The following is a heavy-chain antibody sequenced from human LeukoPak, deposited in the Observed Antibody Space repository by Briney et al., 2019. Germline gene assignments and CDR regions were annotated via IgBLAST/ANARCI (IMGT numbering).Heavy chain of an antibody. V-gene: IGHV3-64*02. J-gene: IGHJ3*02. Sequence: GGSLRLSCAASGFTFSFYAMHWVRQAPGKGLEYVSTIRSDGGSTHYTDSVKGRFTISRDNSKDTLYLQMHSLRSDDMAVYYCARNDGSPGGSFDNWGQGTMVTV. CDR1: GFTFSFYA. CDR2: IRSDGGST. CDR3: ARNDGSPGGSFDN. D-gene: IGHD3-10*01.